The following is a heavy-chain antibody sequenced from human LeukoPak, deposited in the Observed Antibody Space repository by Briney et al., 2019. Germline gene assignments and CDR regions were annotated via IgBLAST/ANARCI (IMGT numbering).Heavy chain of an antibody. CDR2: VKPDETEK. Sequence: GGSLRLSCAASGFTFTNYWMTWVRQAPGKRLEWLADVKPDETEKYYIDSVKGRFTISRDNSKNTLYLQMNSLRAEDTAVYYCAKMTDYGGNSNIDYWGQGTLVTVSS. V-gene: IGHV3-7*03. CDR1: GFTFTNYW. J-gene: IGHJ4*02. D-gene: IGHD4-23*01. CDR3: AKMTDYGGNSNIDY.